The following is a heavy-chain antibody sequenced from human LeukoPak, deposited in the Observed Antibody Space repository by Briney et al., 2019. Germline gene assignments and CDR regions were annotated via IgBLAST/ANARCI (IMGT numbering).Heavy chain of an antibody. V-gene: IGHV1-69*05. J-gene: IGHJ6*03. CDR1: GGTFSSYA. CDR2: IIPIFGTA. Sequence: ASVKVSCKASGGTFSSYAISWVRQAPGQGLEWMGGIIPIFGTANYAQKFQGRVTITRNTSISTAYMELSSLRSEGTAVYCCARGPYCSSTSCYRAYYYYYMDVWGKGTTVTVSS. D-gene: IGHD2-2*01. CDR3: ARGPYCSSTSCYRAYYYYYMDV.